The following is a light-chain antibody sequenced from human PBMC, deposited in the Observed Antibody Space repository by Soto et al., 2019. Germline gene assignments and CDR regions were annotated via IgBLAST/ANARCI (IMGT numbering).Light chain of an antibody. Sequence: QSVLTQPPSASGAPGHRGTLSCSGSSSNIGSNTVNWYQQLPGTATKLLIYNNNQRPSGFPDRFSGSKSGTSGSLAISGLQSEDEADYYCAAGDDRPIGYVFGTGTKVTVL. CDR3: AAGDDRPIGYV. CDR1: SSNIGSNT. V-gene: IGLV1-44*01. J-gene: IGLJ1*01. CDR2: NNN.